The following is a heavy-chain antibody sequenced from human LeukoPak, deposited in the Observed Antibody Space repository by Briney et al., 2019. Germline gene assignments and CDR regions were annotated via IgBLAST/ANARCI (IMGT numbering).Heavy chain of an antibody. CDR3: ARAKSVAGLPYYFDY. Sequence: SGTLSLTCAVSGGSISSSNWWSWVRQPPGKGLEWIGEIYHSGSTNYYPSLKSRVTISVDKSKNQFSLKLSSVTAADTAVYYCARAKSVAGLPYYFDYWGQGTLVTVSS. J-gene: IGHJ4*02. V-gene: IGHV4-4*02. CDR2: IYHSGST. CDR1: GGSISSSNW. D-gene: IGHD6-19*01.